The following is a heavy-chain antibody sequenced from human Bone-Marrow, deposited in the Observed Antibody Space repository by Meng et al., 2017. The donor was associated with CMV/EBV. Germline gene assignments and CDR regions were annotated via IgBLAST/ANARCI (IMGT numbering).Heavy chain of an antibody. D-gene: IGHD6-6*01. Sequence: GESLKISCAASGFTFSSYSMNWVRQAPGKGLEWVSSISSSSSYIYYADSVKGRFTISRDNAKNSLYLQMNSLRAEDTAVYYCARSRELVRADYWGQGTLGTVSS. V-gene: IGHV3-21*01. CDR1: GFTFSSYS. J-gene: IGHJ4*02. CDR3: ARSRELVRADY. CDR2: ISSSSSYI.